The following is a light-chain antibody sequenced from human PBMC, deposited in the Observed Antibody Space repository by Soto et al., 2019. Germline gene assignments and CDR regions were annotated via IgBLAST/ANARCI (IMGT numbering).Light chain of an antibody. V-gene: IGLV2-14*01. CDR2: EVS. Sequence: QSALTQPASVSESPGQSITISCTGTSSDVGGYNFVSWYQHHPGKAPKLMIYEVSNRPSGVSNRFSASKSGNTASLTISVIQAEDEADYYCSSYTSSTAVFGGGTQLTVL. CDR1: SSDVGGYNF. CDR3: SSYTSSTAV. J-gene: IGLJ2*01.